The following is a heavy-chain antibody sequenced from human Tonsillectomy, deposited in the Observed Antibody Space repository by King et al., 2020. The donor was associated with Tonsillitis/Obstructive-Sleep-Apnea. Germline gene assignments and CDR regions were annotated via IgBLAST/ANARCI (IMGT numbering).Heavy chain of an antibody. CDR2: IFSNDEK. CDR3: ARAPSSSYFYYYYMDV. V-gene: IGHV2-26*01. Sequence: VTLKESGPVLVKPTETLTLTCTVSGFSLSNAGMGVSWIRQPPGKALEWLAYIFSNDEKSYNTSLESRLTISKDTSRSQVVLTMTNMDPVDPATYYCARAPSSSYFYYYYMDVWGKGTTVTVSS. D-gene: IGHD6-6*01. CDR1: GFSLSNAGMG. J-gene: IGHJ6*03.